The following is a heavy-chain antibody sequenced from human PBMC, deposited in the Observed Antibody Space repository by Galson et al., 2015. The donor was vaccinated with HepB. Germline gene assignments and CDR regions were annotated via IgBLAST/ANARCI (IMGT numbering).Heavy chain of an antibody. V-gene: IGHV3-23*01. CDR2: ISGSGGST. J-gene: IGHJ5*02. Sequence: SLRLSCAASGFTFSSYAMSWVRQAPGKGLEWVSAISGSGGSTYYADSVKGRFTISRDNSKNTLYLQMNSLRAEDTAVYYCAKDQGYCSSTSCYNWFDPWGQGTLVTVSS. CDR1: GFTFSSYA. D-gene: IGHD2-2*01. CDR3: AKDQGYCSSTSCYNWFDP.